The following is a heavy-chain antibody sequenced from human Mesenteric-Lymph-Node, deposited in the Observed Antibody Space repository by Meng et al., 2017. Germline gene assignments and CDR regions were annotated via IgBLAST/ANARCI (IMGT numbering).Heavy chain of an antibody. D-gene: IGHD1-14*01. V-gene: IGHV4-38-2*02. CDR1: DYSISSDYY. Sequence: SETLSLTCAVSDYSISSDYYWGWIRQPPGKGLEWISSIHHSGTTFYKPSLKSRLITSVDTSKNQFSLKLSSVTAADTAVYYCVRDRGDGGTTDFWGEGTLVTVSS. J-gene: IGHJ4*02. CDR3: VRDRGDGGTTDF. CDR2: IHHSGTT.